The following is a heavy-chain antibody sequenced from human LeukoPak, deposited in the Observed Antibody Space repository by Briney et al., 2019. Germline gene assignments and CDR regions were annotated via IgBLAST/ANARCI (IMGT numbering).Heavy chain of an antibody. D-gene: IGHD3-3*01. J-gene: IGHJ6*02. V-gene: IGHV1-18*01. Sequence: GASVKVSCKASGYTFTSYGISWVRQAPGQGLEWMGWISAYNGNTNYAQKLQGRVTMTTDKSTRTDYMELRSLRSDDTAVYYCARTIYDFWSGYYGDYYYGMDVWGQGTTVTVSS. CDR1: GYTFTSYG. CDR3: ARTIYDFWSGYYGDYYYGMDV. CDR2: ISAYNGNT.